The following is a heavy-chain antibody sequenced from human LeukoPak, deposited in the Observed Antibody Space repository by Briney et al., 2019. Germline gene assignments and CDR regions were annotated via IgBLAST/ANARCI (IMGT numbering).Heavy chain of an antibody. V-gene: IGHV3-23*01. CDR2: VIGSYT. D-gene: IGHD6-13*01. Sequence: GGSLRLSCAASGFTFSSYVMSWVRQAPGEGLEWVSAVIGSYTYYADSVKGRFTISRDNSKNTLLLEMNSLRAGDTAVYYCAKGSSSSRPYYFDSWGLGTLVIVSP. CDR1: GFTFSSYV. J-gene: IGHJ4*02. CDR3: AKGSSSSRPYYFDS.